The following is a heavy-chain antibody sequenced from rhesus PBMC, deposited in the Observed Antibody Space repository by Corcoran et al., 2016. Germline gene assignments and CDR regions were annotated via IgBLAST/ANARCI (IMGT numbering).Heavy chain of an antibody. D-gene: IGHD1-44*02. V-gene: IGHV4-147*01. J-gene: IGHJ4*01. CDR2: IYGTTGTT. CDR3: ARGSGASGLDY. Sequence: QVQLQESGPGLVKPSETLSLTCAVSGGSISGNYWGWIRQPPGKGLEWVGRIYGTTGTTNYNPSLASRVTISIDTSKNQISLKLGSVTAADTAVYYCARGSGASGLDYWGQGHLVTVSS. CDR1: GGSISGNY.